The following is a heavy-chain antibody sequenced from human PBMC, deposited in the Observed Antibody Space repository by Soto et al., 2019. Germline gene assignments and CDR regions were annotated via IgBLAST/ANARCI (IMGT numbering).Heavy chain of an antibody. CDR2: ISGSGGST. CDR3: AKLSSQQQLNYYHYGMDV. Sequence: GGSLRLCCAASGFTFSSYAMSWVRQAPGKGLEWVSAISGSGGSTYYADSVKGRFTISRDNSKNTLYLQMNSLRAEDTAVYYSAKLSSQQQLNYYHYGMDVWGQGTTVTVSS. CDR1: GFTFSSYA. D-gene: IGHD6-13*01. V-gene: IGHV3-23*01. J-gene: IGHJ6*02.